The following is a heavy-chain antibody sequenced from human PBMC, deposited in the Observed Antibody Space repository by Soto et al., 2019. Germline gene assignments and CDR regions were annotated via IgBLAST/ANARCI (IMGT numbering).Heavy chain of an antibody. CDR1: GGTFSSYT. D-gene: IGHD5-12*01. V-gene: IGHV1-69*02. Sequence: QVQLVQSGAEVKKPGSSVKVSCKASGGTFSSYTISWVRQAPGQGLEWMGRIIPILGIANYAQKFQGRVTIXXDXTXXTAYMELSSLRSEDTDVYYCARVRGYSRYHDAFDIWGQGTMVTVSS. J-gene: IGHJ3*02. CDR3: ARVRGYSRYHDAFDI. CDR2: IIPILGIA.